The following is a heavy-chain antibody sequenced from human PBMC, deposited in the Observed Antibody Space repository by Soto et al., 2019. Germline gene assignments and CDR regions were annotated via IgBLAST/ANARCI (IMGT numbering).Heavy chain of an antibody. CDR3: AKDAIFGVVTADYYYYYMDV. CDR1: GFTFSSYA. Sequence: EVQLLESGGGLVQPGGSLRLSCAASGFTFSSYAMSWVRQAPGKGLEWVSAISGSGGSTYYADSVKGRFTISRDNSKNTLYLQMNSLRAEDTAVYYCAKDAIFGVVTADYYYYYMDVWGKGTTVTVSS. V-gene: IGHV3-23*01. J-gene: IGHJ6*03. CDR2: ISGSGGST. D-gene: IGHD3-3*01.